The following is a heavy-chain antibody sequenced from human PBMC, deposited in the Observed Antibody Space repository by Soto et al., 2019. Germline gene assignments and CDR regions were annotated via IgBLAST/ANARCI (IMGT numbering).Heavy chain of an antibody. CDR3: ARDLSGGRGSGSYYRHYYYYGMDV. CDR2: IYYSGST. J-gene: IGHJ6*02. Sequence: SETLSLTCTVSGGSISSGGYYWSWIRQHPGKGLEWIGYIYYSGSTYYNPSLKSRVTISVDTSKNQFSLKLSSVTAADTAVYYCARDLSGGRGSGSYYRHYYYYGMDVWGQGTTVTVSS. CDR1: GGSISSGGYY. D-gene: IGHD3-10*01. V-gene: IGHV4-31*03.